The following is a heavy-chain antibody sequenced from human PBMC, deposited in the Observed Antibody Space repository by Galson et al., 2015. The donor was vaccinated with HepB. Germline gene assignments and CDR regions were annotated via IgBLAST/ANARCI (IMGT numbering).Heavy chain of an antibody. D-gene: IGHD1-20*01. V-gene: IGHV1-2*02. CDR3: ARPPYNWNRKTSWFDP. CDR2: INPNSGGT. Sequence: SVKVSCKASGYTFTGYYMHWVRQAPGQGLEWMGWINPNSGGTNYAQKFQGRVTMTRDTSISTAYMELSRLRSDDTAVYYCARPPYNWNRKTSWFDPWGQGTLVTVSS. CDR1: GYTFTGYY. J-gene: IGHJ5*02.